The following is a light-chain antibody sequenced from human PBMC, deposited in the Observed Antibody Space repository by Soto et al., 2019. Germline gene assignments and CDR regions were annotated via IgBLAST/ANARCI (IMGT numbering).Light chain of an antibody. J-gene: IGKJ1*01. CDR3: QQYNNYFWA. V-gene: IGKV1-5*03. CDR2: KAS. Sequence: DIQMTQSPTTVSASVGGRVTITCRASQNINTWLAWYQQKPGKAPKLLILKASTLESGVPSRFSGSGSGTEFTLTISSLQPDDLGTYYCQQYNNYFWAFGQGTRVEIK. CDR1: QNINTW.